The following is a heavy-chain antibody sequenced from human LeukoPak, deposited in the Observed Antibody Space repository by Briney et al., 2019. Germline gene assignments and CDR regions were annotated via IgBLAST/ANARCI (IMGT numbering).Heavy chain of an antibody. CDR1: GGSISTYY. D-gene: IGHD6-13*01. CDR3: AKRGRSSWSAFDY. CDR2: IYYGGIT. Sequence: SETLSLTCTVVGGSISTYYWSWIRQPPGKGREWIGYIYYGGITNYNPSLKSRVTISVDTSKNQFSLKLSSVTAADTAVYYCAKRGRSSWSAFDYWGQGTLVTVSS. J-gene: IGHJ4*02. V-gene: IGHV4-59*08.